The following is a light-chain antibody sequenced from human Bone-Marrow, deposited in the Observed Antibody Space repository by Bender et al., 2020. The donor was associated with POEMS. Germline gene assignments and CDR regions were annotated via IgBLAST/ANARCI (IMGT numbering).Light chain of an antibody. J-gene: IGLJ3*02. V-gene: IGLV2-14*03. CDR3: QSYDNSLGGWV. CDR2: DVT. Sequence: QSALTQPASVSGSPGQSITISCTGTSSDVGGYNLVSWYQQHPGKVPKLIIYDVTNRPSGVSARFSGSKSGNTASLIISGLQAEDEGDYYCQSYDNSLGGWVFGGGTKLTVL. CDR1: SSDVGGYNL.